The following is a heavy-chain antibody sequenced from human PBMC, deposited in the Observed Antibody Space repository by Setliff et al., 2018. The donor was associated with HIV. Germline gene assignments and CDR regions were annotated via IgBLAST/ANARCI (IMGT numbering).Heavy chain of an antibody. D-gene: IGHD3-10*01. CDR2: ITGSGDTI. Sequence: PGGSLRLSCAASGFTFSPYWMHWVRQAPGKGPEWVSYITGSGDTIYYADSVKGRFTMSRDNAKDSVYLQMNGLRAEDTAVYYCARDGERWPDYFDYWGQGTLVTVSS. CDR3: ARDGERWPDYFDY. V-gene: IGHV3-11*01. J-gene: IGHJ4*02. CDR1: GFTFSPYW.